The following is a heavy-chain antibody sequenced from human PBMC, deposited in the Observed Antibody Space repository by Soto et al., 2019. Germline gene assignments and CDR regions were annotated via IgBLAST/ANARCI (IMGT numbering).Heavy chain of an antibody. CDR2: IYYSGST. CDR1: GGSMSSSSYY. V-gene: IGHV4-39*07. D-gene: IGHD2-2*01. Sequence: PSETLSLTCTVSGGSMSSSSYYWGWIRQPPGKGLEWIGSIYYSGSTNYNPSLKSRVTISVDTSKNQFSLKLSSVTAADTAVYYCARDRGLDSCYSEFTCGMDVWGQGTTVTVSS. CDR3: ARDRGLDSCYSEFTCGMDV. J-gene: IGHJ6*02.